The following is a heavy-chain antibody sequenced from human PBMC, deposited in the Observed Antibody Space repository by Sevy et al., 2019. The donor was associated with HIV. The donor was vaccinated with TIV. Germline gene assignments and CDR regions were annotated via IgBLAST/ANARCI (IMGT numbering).Heavy chain of an antibody. CDR1: GYTFTRYG. CDR3: ARVLEYSGYEYFEY. V-gene: IGHV1-18*01. CDR2: ISAYNGIT. Sequence: ASVKVSCQTSGYTFTRYGISWVRQAPGQGFEWMGWISAYNGITNYAQTVQGRVTMTTDTSTRTAYMELRSLRSDDTAVYYCARVLEYSGYEYFEYWGQGTLVTVSS. D-gene: IGHD5-12*01. J-gene: IGHJ4*02.